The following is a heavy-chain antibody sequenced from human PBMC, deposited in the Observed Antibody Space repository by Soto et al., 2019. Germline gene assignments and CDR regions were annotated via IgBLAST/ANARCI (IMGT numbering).Heavy chain of an antibody. Sequence: QVQLVETGGGVVQPGGSLRLSCAASGFTFSTYNMYWVRQAPGKGLEWVAIISSDGRDKYYADSVKGRCTISRDNSNNTVFLQVDRLSVEDTAVFYCVSQVGLDSWGQGTLVTVSS. J-gene: IGHJ4*02. D-gene: IGHD1-26*01. CDR3: VSQVGLDS. CDR1: GFTFSTYN. CDR2: ISSDGRDK. V-gene: IGHV3-30*04.